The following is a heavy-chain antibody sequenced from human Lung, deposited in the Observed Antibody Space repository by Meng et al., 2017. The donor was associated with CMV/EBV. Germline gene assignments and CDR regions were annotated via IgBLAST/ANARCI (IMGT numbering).Heavy chain of an antibody. Sequence: GGTLRLXCTASGVTITSNAMNWVRHAPGKGLERVSSITGGGNYIYYADSVKNRFSVSRDNAKNSLYLQMNSLRAEDTAVYYCARGRGLVATIVQYYLDYWGRGPLVTFSS. CDR1: GVTITSNA. D-gene: IGHD5-12*01. V-gene: IGHV3-21*01. CDR2: ITGGGNYI. J-gene: IGHJ4*02. CDR3: ARGRGLVATIVQYYLDY.